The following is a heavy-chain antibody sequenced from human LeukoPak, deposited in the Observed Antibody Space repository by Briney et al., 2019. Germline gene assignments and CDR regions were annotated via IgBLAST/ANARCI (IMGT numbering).Heavy chain of an antibody. CDR1: GSFIISGYY. CDR2: IHHSGSN. CDR3: ARVRWEPITMVRGVIINWPEETNWFDL. J-gene: IGHJ5*02. Sequence: PSGPLSLPCTVSGSFIISGYYWGWIRQPPGKGLQWLGSIHHSGSNYYNPSLKSRVTISVDTSKNQFSLKLSSVTAADTAVYYCARVRWEPITMVRGVIINWPEETNWFDLWGQGTLVTVSS. D-gene: IGHD3-10*01. V-gene: IGHV4-38-2*02.